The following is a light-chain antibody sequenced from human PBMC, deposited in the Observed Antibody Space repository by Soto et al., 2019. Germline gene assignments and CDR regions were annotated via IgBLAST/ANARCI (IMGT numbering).Light chain of an antibody. Sequence: DMQMTRSPSSVSACVLDVVSVAFLASQSINWYLNWYQQKPGKAPNLLIYAASSLQSGVPSRFSGSGSGTDFTLTISSLQSEDFATYYCQQHYITPWTFGQGTKVDIK. J-gene: IGKJ1*01. CDR1: QSINWY. CDR2: AAS. V-gene: IGKV1-39*01. CDR3: QQHYITPWT.